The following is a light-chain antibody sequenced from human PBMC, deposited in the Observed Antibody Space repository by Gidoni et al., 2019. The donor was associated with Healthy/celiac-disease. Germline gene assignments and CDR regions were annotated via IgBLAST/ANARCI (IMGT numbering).Light chain of an antibody. V-gene: IGKV2-28*01. Sequence: DIVMTQSPLSLPVTPGEPAPISCRSSQSLLHSNGYNYLDWYLQKPGQSPQLLIYLGSNRASGVPDRFSGSGSGTDFTLKISRVEAEDVGVYYCMQAVQTPTFGPGTKVDIK. J-gene: IGKJ3*01. CDR3: MQAVQTPT. CDR1: QSLLHSNGYNY. CDR2: LGS.